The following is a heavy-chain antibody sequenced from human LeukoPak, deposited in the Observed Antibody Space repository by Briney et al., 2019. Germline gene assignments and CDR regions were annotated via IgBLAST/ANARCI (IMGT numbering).Heavy chain of an antibody. J-gene: IGHJ4*02. Sequence: ASVKVSGKASGYTFTGYYMHWVRQAPGQGLEWMGWINPNSGGTNYAQKFQGRVTMTRDTSISTAYMELSRLRSDDTAVYYCAHLWFGELLHDYWGQGTLVTVSS. CDR1: GYTFTGYY. D-gene: IGHD3-10*01. CDR2: INPNSGGT. V-gene: IGHV1-2*02. CDR3: AHLWFGELLHDY.